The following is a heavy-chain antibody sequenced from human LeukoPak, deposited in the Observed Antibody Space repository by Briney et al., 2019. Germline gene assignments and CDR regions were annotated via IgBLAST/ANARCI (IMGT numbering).Heavy chain of an antibody. J-gene: IGHJ5*02. V-gene: IGHV4-4*07. CDR3: ARLLVVESRFDP. CDR1: DGSINSYF. CDR2: IYASGST. Sequence: PSETLPLTCTVSDGSINSYFWSWIRQPAGKGLEYIGRIYASGSTNYNPSLKSRVTMSVDTSKNQFSLKLTSVTAADTAVYYCARLLVVESRFDPWGQGNLVTVSS. D-gene: IGHD2-15*01.